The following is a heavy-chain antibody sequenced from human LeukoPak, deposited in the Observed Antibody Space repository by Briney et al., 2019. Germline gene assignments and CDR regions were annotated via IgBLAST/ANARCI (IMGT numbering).Heavy chain of an antibody. D-gene: IGHD2-8*01. CDR3: AKDDASIVLMVYAIDY. CDR1: GFTFSSYV. Sequence: GGSLRLSCAASGFTFSSYVMHWVRQAPGKGLEWVAFIRYDGSNKYYADSVKGRFTISRDNSKNTLYLQMNSLRAEDTAVYYCAKDDASIVLMVYAIDYRGQGTLVTVSS. CDR2: IRYDGSNK. V-gene: IGHV3-30*02. J-gene: IGHJ4*02.